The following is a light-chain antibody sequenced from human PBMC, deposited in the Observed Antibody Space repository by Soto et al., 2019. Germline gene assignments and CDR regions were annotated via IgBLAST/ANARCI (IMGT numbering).Light chain of an antibody. V-gene: IGLV2-23*01. Sequence: QSALTQPASGSGSPAQSITLSCTGTSSDVGSYNFVSWYQQHPGKAPKLIIYEGSQRPSGVSNRFSGSKSGHTASLTISGLQAEDEADYYCCSYAGSTTGVLFGGGTKLTVL. J-gene: IGLJ2*01. CDR1: SSDVGSYNF. CDR2: EGS. CDR3: CSYAGSTTGVL.